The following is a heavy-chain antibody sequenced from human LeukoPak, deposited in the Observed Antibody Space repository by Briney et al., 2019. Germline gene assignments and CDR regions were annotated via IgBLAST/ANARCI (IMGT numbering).Heavy chain of an antibody. CDR3: ARGSGIAVAGTEDYYMDV. V-gene: IGHV1-69*05. J-gene: IGHJ6*03. D-gene: IGHD6-19*01. CDR2: IIPIFGTA. CDR1: GGTFSSYA. Sequence: SVKVPCKASGGTFSSYAISWVRQAPGQGLEWMGGIIPIFGTANYAQKFQGRVTITTDESTSTAYMELSSLRSEDTAVYYCARGSGIAVAGTEDYYMDVWGKGTTVAVSS.